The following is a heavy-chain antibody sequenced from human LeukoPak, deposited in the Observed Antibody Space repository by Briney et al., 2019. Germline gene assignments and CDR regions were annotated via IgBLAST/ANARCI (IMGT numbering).Heavy chain of an antibody. CDR1: GGTFSSYA. J-gene: IGHJ4*02. V-gene: IGHV1-69*13. CDR2: IIPIFGTA. Sequence: SVKVSCKASGGTFSSYAISWVRQAPGQGLEWMGGIIPIFGTANYAQKFQGRVTITADDSTSTAYMELSSLRSEDTAVYYCARGYYYDSSGHTLRGFDYWGQGTLVTVSS. D-gene: IGHD3-22*01. CDR3: ARGYYYDSSGHTLRGFDY.